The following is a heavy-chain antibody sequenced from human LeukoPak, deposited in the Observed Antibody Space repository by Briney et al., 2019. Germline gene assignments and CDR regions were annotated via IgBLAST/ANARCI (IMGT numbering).Heavy chain of an antibody. D-gene: IGHD3-10*01. J-gene: IGHJ3*02. V-gene: IGHV3-30*02. CDR1: GFTFSSYG. Sequence: GGSLRLSCAASGFTFSSYGMHWVRQAPGKGLEWVAFIRYDGSNKYYADSVKGRFTISRDNSKNTLYLQMNSLRAEDTAVYYCAKDPYYYGSGSYYLDAFDIWGQGTMVTVSS. CDR3: AKDPYYYGSGSYYLDAFDI. CDR2: IRYDGSNK.